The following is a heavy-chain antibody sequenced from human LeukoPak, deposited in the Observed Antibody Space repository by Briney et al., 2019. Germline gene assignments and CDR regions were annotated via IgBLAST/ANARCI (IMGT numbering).Heavy chain of an antibody. V-gene: IGHV3-30-3*01. CDR2: ISYDGSNK. Sequence: PWRSLRLSCAASGFTFSSYAMHWVRQAPGKGLEWVAVISYDGSNKYYADSVKGRFTISRDNSKNTLYLQMNSLRAEDTAVYYCARVRTSPHWGQGTLVTVSS. CDR1: GFTFSSYA. CDR3: ARVRTSPH. D-gene: IGHD2-2*01. J-gene: IGHJ4*02.